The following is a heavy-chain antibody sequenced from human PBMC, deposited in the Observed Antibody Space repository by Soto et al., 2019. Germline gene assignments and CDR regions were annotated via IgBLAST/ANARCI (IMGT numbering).Heavy chain of an antibody. CDR1: GFTFSTYA. Sequence: GGSLRLSCAASGFTFSTYAMNWVRQAPGKGLEWVSNIGGSGRNTYYAESVKGRFTISRDNLKSTVHLQMNSLRAEDTAVYYCARAVSGSYDSWGQGIMVTVSS. CDR3: ARAVSGSYDS. D-gene: IGHD1-26*01. CDR2: IGGSGRNT. V-gene: IGHV3-23*01. J-gene: IGHJ5*01.